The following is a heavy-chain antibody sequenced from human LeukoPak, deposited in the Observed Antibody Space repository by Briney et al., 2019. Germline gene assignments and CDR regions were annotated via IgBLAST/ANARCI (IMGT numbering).Heavy chain of an antibody. CDR1: GFTFSHYW. CDR3: AIEKGLGYCSSTSCYERYYYYGMDV. V-gene: IGHV3-21*01. Sequence: PGGSLRLSCAVSGFTFSHYWMNWVRQAPGKGLEWVSSISSSSSYIYYADSVKGRFTISRDNAKNSLYLQMNSLRAEDTAVYYCAIEKGLGYCSSTSCYERYYYYGMDVWGQGTTVTVPS. D-gene: IGHD2-2*01. J-gene: IGHJ6*02. CDR2: ISSSSSYI.